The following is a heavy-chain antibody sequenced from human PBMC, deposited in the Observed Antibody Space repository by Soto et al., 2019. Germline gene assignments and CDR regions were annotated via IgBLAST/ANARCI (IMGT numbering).Heavy chain of an antibody. J-gene: IGHJ6*02. CDR2: ISGSGGST. Sequence: GGSLRLSCAASGFTFSSYAMSWVRQAPGKGLEWVSAISGSGGSTYYADSVKGRFTISRDNSKNTLYLQMNSLRAEDTAVYYCAKDRGVVGLLYYYYGMDVWGQGTTVTVSS. CDR1: GFTFSSYA. CDR3: AKDRGVVGLLYYYYGMDV. D-gene: IGHD5-18*01. V-gene: IGHV3-23*01.